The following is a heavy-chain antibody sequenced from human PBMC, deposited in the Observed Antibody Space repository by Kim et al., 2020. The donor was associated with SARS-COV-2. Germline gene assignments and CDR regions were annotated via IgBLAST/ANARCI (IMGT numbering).Heavy chain of an antibody. D-gene: IGHD6-13*01. CDR3: ARVIAAAGADWFDP. Sequence: TPSLKSRVTISVDTSKNQFSLKLSSVTAVDTAVYYCARVIAAAGADWFDPWGQGTLVTVSS. V-gene: IGHV4-59*01. J-gene: IGHJ5*02.